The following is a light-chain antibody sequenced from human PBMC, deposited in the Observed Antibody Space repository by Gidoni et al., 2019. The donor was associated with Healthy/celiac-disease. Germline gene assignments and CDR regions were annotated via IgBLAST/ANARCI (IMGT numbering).Light chain of an antibody. CDR2: GSD. CDR3: NSRDSAGNRLG. CDR1: SLRKYS. J-gene: IGLJ2*01. V-gene: IGLV3-19*01. Sequence: SSELTQDPAVSVDLGQTVRITCEGDSLRKYSANWYQQKPGQAPVLVIYGSDNRPSGIPDRCSGSTSGNTASLTITGAQAEDEADYYCNSRDSAGNRLGFGEGTKLTVL.